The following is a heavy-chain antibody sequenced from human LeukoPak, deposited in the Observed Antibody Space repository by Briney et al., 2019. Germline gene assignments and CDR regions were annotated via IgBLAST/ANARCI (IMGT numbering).Heavy chain of an antibody. D-gene: IGHD2-2*01. V-gene: IGHV3-33*06. CDR3: AKENPYCSSTSCYAANYYYYYMDV. J-gene: IGHJ6*03. CDR1: GFTFSSYG. Sequence: QAGGSLRLSCAASGFTFSSYGMHWVRQAPGKGLEWVAVIWYDGSNKYYADSVKGRFTISRDNSKNTLYLQMNSLRAEDTAVYYCAKENPYCSSTSCYAANYYYYYMDVWGKGTTVTVSS. CDR2: IWYDGSNK.